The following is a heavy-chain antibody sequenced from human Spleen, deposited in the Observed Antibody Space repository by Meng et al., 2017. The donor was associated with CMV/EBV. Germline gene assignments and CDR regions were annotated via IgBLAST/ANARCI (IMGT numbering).Heavy chain of an antibody. Sequence: ASVKVSCKASGYTFTTFDINWVRQVTGQGLEWMGIINPSGGSTSYAQKFQGRVTMTRDTSTSTVYMELSSLRSEDTAVYYCASPLTYYYGSGSYSYGMDVWGQGTTVTVSS. CDR3: ASPLTYYYGSGSYSYGMDV. CDR2: INPSGGST. D-gene: IGHD3-10*01. CDR1: GYTFTTFD. V-gene: IGHV1-46*01. J-gene: IGHJ6*02.